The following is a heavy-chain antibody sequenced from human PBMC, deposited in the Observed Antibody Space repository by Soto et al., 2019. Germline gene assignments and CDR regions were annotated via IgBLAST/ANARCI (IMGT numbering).Heavy chain of an antibody. CDR3: TRDGGRHSGWIDY. J-gene: IGHJ4*02. D-gene: IGHD1-26*01. CDR1: GGTFSSYS. Sequence: QVQLVQSGAEVKKPGSSVKVSCKASGGTFSSYSINWVRQAPGQGLEWMGESIPIFGTENYAQKFQGRVTITADESTSTAYMELSSLRSEDTAVYYCTRDGGRHSGWIDYWGQGTLVTVSS. CDR2: SIPIFGTE. V-gene: IGHV1-69*01.